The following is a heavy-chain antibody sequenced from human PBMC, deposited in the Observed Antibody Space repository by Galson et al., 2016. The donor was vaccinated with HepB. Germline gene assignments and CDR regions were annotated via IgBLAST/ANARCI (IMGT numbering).Heavy chain of an antibody. J-gene: IGHJ4*02. D-gene: IGHD2-15*01. CDR1: GDSISNSY. Sequence: SETLSLTCTVSGDSISNSYWSWIRQPPGKGLEWVGHIEYTGSTIYNPSVKSRVIISLDRSKNQFSLKLSSVTAADTAVYYCAKVNSGGWAYYFDYWGQGILVTVSS. CDR2: IEYTGST. V-gene: IGHV4-59*01. CDR3: AKVNSGGWAYYFDY.